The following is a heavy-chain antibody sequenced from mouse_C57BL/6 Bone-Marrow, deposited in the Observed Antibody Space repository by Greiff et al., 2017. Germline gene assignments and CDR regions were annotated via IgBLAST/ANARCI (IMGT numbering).Heavy chain of an antibody. CDR3: ARRGRITTVDYWYFDV. J-gene: IGHJ1*03. Sequence: EVKLVESGGDLVKPGGSLKLSCAASGFTFSSYGMSWVRQTPDKRLEWVATISSGGSYTYYPDSVKGRFTISRDNAKNTLYLQMSSLKSEDTAMYYCARRGRITTVDYWYFDVWGTGTTVTVSS. CDR2: ISSGGSYT. V-gene: IGHV5-6*02. CDR1: GFTFSSYG. D-gene: IGHD1-1*01.